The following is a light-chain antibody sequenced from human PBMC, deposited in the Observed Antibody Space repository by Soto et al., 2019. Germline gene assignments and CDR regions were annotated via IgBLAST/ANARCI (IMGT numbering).Light chain of an antibody. J-gene: IGKJ1*01. Sequence: ESVLTQSPGTLSLSPGETVTLSCKTSQSVSSAFLAWYQHRPGRAPRLLMFGASSRGTGVPDRFSGRGSGTEFPLTISRVEPDDVAVYYCQNYGTSPRRFGPGTKVEMK. V-gene: IGKV3-20*01. CDR3: QNYGTSPRR. CDR1: QSVSSAF. CDR2: GAS.